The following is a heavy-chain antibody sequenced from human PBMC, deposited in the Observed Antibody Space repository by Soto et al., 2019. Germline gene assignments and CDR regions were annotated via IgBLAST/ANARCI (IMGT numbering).Heavy chain of an antibody. Sequence: EVQLVESGGGLVQPGGSLRLSCVASGFTFSSYGMKWVRQAPGKGLQWVSYISSSGTTRYHADSVQGRFTISRDNAKNSLYLQMNSLRDDDTAVYYCARPDGSLFFDPWGQGTLVTVSS. D-gene: IGHD1-26*01. V-gene: IGHV3-48*02. J-gene: IGHJ5*02. CDR2: ISSSGTTR. CDR3: ARPDGSLFFDP. CDR1: GFTFSSYG.